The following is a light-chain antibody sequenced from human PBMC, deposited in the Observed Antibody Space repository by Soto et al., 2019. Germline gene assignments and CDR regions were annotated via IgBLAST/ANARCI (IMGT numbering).Light chain of an antibody. CDR1: QTISSW. Sequence: IHMTQSPSPLSASVGDRVTITCRASQTISSWLAWYQQKPGKAPKLLIYEASSLEKGVPARFGGSGSGTEFTLTISSLQPDDFATYYCQQYNVYSWAFGQGTKVDIK. CDR3: QQYNVYSWA. V-gene: IGKV1-5*03. CDR2: EAS. J-gene: IGKJ1*01.